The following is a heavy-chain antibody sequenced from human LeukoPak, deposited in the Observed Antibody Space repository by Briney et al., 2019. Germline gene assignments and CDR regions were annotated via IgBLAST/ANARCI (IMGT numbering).Heavy chain of an antibody. D-gene: IGHD3-10*02. J-gene: IGHJ4*02. CDR2: INHSGST. Sequence: SETLSLTCAVYGGSLNGYYWSWLRQPPGKGREWIGEINHSGSTNYNPSLKSRVTISVDTSKNQFSLKLSSVTGADTAVYYCARHGQDYYVPYYFDYWGQGTLVTVSS. CDR3: ARHGQDYYVPYYFDY. V-gene: IGHV4-34*01. CDR1: GGSLNGYY.